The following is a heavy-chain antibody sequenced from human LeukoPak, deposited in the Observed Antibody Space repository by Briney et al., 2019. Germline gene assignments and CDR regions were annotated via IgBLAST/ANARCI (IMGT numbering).Heavy chain of an antibody. V-gene: IGHV1-69*05. CDR2: IIPIFGTA. CDR1: GGTFSSYA. CDR3: ARSIWIYRYFDL. J-gene: IGHJ2*01. D-gene: IGHD5-12*01. Sequence: SVKVSCKASGGTFSSYAISWVRQAPGQGLEWMGGIIPIFGTANYAQKFQGRVTITTDESTSTAYMELSSLRSEDTAVYYCARSIWIYRYFDLWGRSTLVTVSS.